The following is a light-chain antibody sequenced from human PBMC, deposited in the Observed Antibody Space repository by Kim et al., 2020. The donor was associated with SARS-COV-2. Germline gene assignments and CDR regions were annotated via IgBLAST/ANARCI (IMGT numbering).Light chain of an antibody. J-gene: IGLJ3*02. CDR3: QTWGTGLVG. Sequence: QPVLTQSPSASASLGASVKLTCTLSSGHSSYAIAWHQQQPETGPRYLMKLNSDGSHNKGDGIPDRFSGSSSGAERYLTISSLQSEDEADYYCQTWGTGLVGFGGGTQLTVL. V-gene: IGLV4-69*01. CDR2: LNSDGSH. CDR1: SGHSSYA.